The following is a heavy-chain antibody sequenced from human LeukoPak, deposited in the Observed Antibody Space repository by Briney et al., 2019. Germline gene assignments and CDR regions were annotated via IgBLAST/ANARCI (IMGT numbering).Heavy chain of an antibody. V-gene: IGHV3-23*01. CDR2: IHGSDDVGT. CDR1: GFTFNNYA. J-gene: IGHJ4*02. Sequence: GGSLRLSCAASGFTFNNYAMSWVRQAPGKGLEWVSSIHGSDDVGTYYADSVRGRFTISRDNSKDTLYLQMNSLRAEDSAVYYCARGSYYAPYYFDYWGQGTLVTVSS. D-gene: IGHD1-26*01. CDR3: ARGSYYAPYYFDY.